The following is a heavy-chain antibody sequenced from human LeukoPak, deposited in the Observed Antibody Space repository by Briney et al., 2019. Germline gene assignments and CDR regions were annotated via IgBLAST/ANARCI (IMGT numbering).Heavy chain of an antibody. CDR3: ARATDILTGYWGHRFDP. Sequence: PSETLSLTCTVSGGSISSYYWSWIRQPAGKGLEWIGRIYTSGSTNYNPPLKSRVTMSVDTSKNQFSLKLSSVTAADTAVYYCARATDILTGYWGHRFDPWGQGTLVTVSS. J-gene: IGHJ5*02. V-gene: IGHV4-4*07. CDR1: GGSISSYY. D-gene: IGHD3-9*01. CDR2: IYTSGST.